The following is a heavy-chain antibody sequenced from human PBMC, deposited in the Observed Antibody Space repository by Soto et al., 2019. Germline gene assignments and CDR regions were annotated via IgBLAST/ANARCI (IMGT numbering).Heavy chain of an antibody. J-gene: IGHJ6*02. CDR3: ASSDILFVPAANYYCLAV. CDR1: GGTFSSYA. Sequence: QVQLVQSGAEVKKPGSSVKVSCKASGGTFSSYAISWVRQAPGQGLEWMGGISPIFGTANYAQKCQGRVTITDDATTRPAYMALRCLSSEDTAAASRASSDILFVPAANYYCLAVCGHGTTVIFAS. D-gene: IGHD2-2*01. CDR2: ISPIFGTA. V-gene: IGHV1-69*12.